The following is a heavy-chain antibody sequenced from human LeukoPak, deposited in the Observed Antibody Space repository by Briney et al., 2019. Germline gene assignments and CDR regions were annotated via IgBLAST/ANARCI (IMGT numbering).Heavy chain of an antibody. CDR2: INHSGST. V-gene: IGHV4-34*01. Sequence: PSETLSLTCAVYGGSFSGYYWSWIRQPPGKGLEWIGEINHSGSTNYNPSLKSRVTISVDTSKNQFSLKLSPVTAADTAVYYCLLLESGFQHWGQGTLVTVSS. J-gene: IGHJ1*01. CDR3: LLLESGFQH. D-gene: IGHD3-3*01. CDR1: GGSFSGYY.